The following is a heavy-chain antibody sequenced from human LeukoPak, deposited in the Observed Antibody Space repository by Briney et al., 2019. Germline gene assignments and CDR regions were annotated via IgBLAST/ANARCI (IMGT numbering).Heavy chain of an antibody. CDR3: ASHYDFWSGPFDY. J-gene: IGHJ4*02. CDR2: IKQDGSEK. CDR1: GFTFNDHG. V-gene: IGHV3-7*01. Sequence: PGGSLRLSCTASGFTFNDHGMSWVRQAPGKGLEWVANIKQDGSEKDYVDSVKGRFTISRDNAKNSLYLQMNSLRAEDTAVYYCASHYDFWSGPFDYWGQGTLVTVSS. D-gene: IGHD3-3*01.